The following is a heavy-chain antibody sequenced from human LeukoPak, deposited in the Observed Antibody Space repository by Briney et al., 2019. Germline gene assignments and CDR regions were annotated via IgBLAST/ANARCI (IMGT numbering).Heavy chain of an antibody. CDR3: ARHRRYCSSTSCYQYWFDP. D-gene: IGHD2-2*01. CDR1: GGSISSSSYY. CDR2: IYYSGST. J-gene: IGHJ5*02. Sequence: PSETLSLTCTVSGGSISSSSYYWGWIRQPPGKGLEWIGSIYYSGSTYYNPSLKSRVTISVDTSKNQFSLKLSSVTAADTAVYYCARHRRYCSSTSCYQYWFDPWGQGTLVTVSS. V-gene: IGHV4-39*01.